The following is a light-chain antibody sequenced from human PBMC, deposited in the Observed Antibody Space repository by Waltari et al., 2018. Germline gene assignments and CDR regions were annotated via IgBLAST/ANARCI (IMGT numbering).Light chain of an antibody. Sequence: QLVLTQSPSASASLGASVKLTCPLSSGHSSNVIAWHQQQPEKGPRYLTKVNSDGSHSKGDKIPARFSGSSAGAEHYLTISSLQSEDEADYYCQTGGHGTWVFGGGTKLTVL. V-gene: IGLV4-69*01. J-gene: IGLJ3*02. CDR3: QTGGHGTWV. CDR2: VNSDGSH. CDR1: SGHSSNV.